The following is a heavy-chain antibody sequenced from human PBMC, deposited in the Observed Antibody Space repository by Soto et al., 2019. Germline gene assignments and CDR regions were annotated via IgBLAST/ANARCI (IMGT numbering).Heavy chain of an antibody. Sequence: QVQLQESGPGLVKPSGTLSLTCAVSGGSISSNNWWTWVRQPPGKGLEWIGEIHHSGSTNYNPSLKSRVTISVDRSNNQFSLKLTSVTAADTAVYYCARGRGDYYDSSGDYWGQGTLVTVSS. CDR2: IHHSGST. CDR1: GGSISSNNW. J-gene: IGHJ4*02. CDR3: ARGRGDYYDSSGDY. D-gene: IGHD3-22*01. V-gene: IGHV4-4*02.